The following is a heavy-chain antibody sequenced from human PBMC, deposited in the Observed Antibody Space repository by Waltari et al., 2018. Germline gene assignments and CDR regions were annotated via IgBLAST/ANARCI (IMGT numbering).Heavy chain of an antibody. CDR1: GGTLSSHA. CDR2: IIPIFGTA. Sequence: QVQLVQSGAEVKKPGSSVKVSCKASGGTLSSHAISWVRQAPGQGLEWMGVIIPIFGTANYAQKFQGRVTITADESMSTAYMELSSLRSEDTAVYYCARGGIVLMVYAMDYWGQGTLVTVSS. D-gene: IGHD2-8*01. V-gene: IGHV1-69*12. J-gene: IGHJ4*02. CDR3: ARGGIVLMVYAMDY.